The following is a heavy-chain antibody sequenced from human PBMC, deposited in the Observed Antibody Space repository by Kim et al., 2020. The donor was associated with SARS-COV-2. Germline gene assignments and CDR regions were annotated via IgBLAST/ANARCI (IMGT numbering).Heavy chain of an antibody. Sequence: GGSLRLSCAASGFTFRSYDIHWVRQAPGKGLECPSHISGSGSTIYYADSVKGRFTISRDNAKNSVFLQMNSLRDEDTGIYYCARGTSGSRWGQGTLVTVSS. CDR2: ISGSGSTI. V-gene: IGHV3-48*03. CDR3: ARGTSGSR. CDR1: GFTFRSYD. J-gene: IGHJ1*01.